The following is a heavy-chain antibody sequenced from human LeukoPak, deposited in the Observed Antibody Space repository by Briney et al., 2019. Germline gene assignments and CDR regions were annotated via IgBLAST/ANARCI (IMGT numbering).Heavy chain of an antibody. CDR3: ARDREYLYYYYGMDV. Sequence: ASVKVSCKASGYTFTGYYMHWVRLAPGQGLEWMGWINPNSGGTNYAQKFQGRVTMTRDTSISTAYMELSRLRSDDTAVYYCARDREYLYYYYGMDVWGQGTTVTVSS. D-gene: IGHD2/OR15-2a*01. V-gene: IGHV1-2*02. CDR1: GYTFTGYY. J-gene: IGHJ6*02. CDR2: INPNSGGT.